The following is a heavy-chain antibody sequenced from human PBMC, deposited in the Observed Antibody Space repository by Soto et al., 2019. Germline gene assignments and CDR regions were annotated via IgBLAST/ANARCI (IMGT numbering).Heavy chain of an antibody. CDR1: GFTFSTYW. V-gene: IGHV3-7*01. CDR3: SRSLNS. CDR2: INQDGSKK. Sequence: GGSLRLSCAASGFTFSTYWMDWVRQTPGKGLEWVANINQDGSKKNYVDSVKGRFTISRDNAKNSLYLQMSSLTAEDSALYYCSRSLNSWGQGTLVTVSS. J-gene: IGHJ4*02.